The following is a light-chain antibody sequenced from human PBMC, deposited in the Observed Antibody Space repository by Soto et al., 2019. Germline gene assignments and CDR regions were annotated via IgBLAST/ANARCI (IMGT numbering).Light chain of an antibody. CDR3: NSYTSSSTLDVV. CDR1: SSDVGGYDS. V-gene: IGLV2-14*03. Sequence: QSALTQPASVSGSPGQSITISCTGTSSDVGGYDSVSWYQHHPGKAPKLMIYDDSNRPSGVSNPFSGSKSGNTASLTIPGLQAEDEADYYCNSYTSSSTLDVVFGGGTKLTVL. CDR2: DDS. J-gene: IGLJ2*01.